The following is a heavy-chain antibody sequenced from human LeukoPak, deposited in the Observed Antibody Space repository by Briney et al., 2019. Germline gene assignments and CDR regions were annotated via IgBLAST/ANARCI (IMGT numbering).Heavy chain of an antibody. CDR1: GFTFSSYA. D-gene: IGHD3-10*01. V-gene: IGHV3-23*01. CDR2: ISGSGGST. J-gene: IGHJ4*02. Sequence: GGSLRLSCAASGFTFSSYAMSWVRQAPGKGLEWVSAISGSGGSTYYADSVKGRFTISRDNSKNTPYLQMNSLRAEDTAVYYCAKPTGVRGVTKYYFDYWGQGTLVTVSS. CDR3: AKPTGVRGVTKYYFDY.